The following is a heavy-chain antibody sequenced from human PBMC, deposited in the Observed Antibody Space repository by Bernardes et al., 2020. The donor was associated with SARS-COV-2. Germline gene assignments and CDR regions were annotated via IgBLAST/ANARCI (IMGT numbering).Heavy chain of an antibody. V-gene: IGHV1-18*01. CDR1: GYGFTSYG. CDR3: ARGYYYGSGILAGDY. J-gene: IGHJ4*02. CDR2: INIYNGNT. Sequence: ASVKVSCKASGYGFTSYGITWVRQAPGQGLEWMGWINIYNGNTNYAQKFQGRVIMTTDTSTSTAYMDLRSLRSDDTAVYYCARGYYYGSGILAGDYWGQGTLVTVS. D-gene: IGHD3-10*01.